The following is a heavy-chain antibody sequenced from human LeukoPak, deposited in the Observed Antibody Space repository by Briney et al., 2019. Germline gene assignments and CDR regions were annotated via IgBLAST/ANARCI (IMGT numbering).Heavy chain of an antibody. CDR2: IYHSGST. CDR3: ARAGGYYYGSGSYVGPPFDY. Sequence: SETLSLTCAVSGYSISSGYYWGWIRQPPGKGLEWIGSIYHSGSTYYNPFLKSRVTISVDTSKNQFSLKLSSVTAADTAVYYCARAGGYYYGSGSYVGPPFDYWGQGTLVTVSS. J-gene: IGHJ4*02. V-gene: IGHV4-38-2*01. D-gene: IGHD3-10*01. CDR1: GYSISSGYY.